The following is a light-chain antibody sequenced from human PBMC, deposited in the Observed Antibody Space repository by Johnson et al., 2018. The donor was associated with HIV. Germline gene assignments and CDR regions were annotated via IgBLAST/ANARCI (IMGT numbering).Light chain of an antibody. V-gene: IGLV1-51*02. CDR3: GTWDGSLSAGAV. J-gene: IGLJ1*01. CDR2: QTT. CDR1: SSHIWNNY. Sequence: QSVLTQPPSVSAAPGQNVTISCSGRSSHIWNNYVSWHQQLPGTAPKLLIYQTTTLPSVIPDRFSGSNSGTSAPLGITGLQTGDEGDYYCGTWDGSLSAGAVFGTGTKVTVL.